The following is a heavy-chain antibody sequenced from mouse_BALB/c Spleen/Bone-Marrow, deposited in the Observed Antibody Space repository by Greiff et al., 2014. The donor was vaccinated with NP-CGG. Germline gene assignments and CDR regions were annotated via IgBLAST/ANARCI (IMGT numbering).Heavy chain of an antibody. Sequence: VMLVESGPGLVAPSQSLSITCTISGFSLTNYGVHWVRQPPGKGLEWLVVIWSDGSTTYNSALKSRLSISKGNSKSQVFLKMNSLQTDDTAMYYCARHRYYAMDYWGQGTSVTVSS. J-gene: IGHJ4*01. CDR3: ARHRYYAMDY. CDR2: IWSDGST. CDR1: GFSLTNYG. V-gene: IGHV2-6-1*01.